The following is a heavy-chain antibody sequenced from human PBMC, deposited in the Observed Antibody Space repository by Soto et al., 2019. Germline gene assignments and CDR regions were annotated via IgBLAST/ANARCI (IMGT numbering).Heavy chain of an antibody. V-gene: IGHV3-15*07. CDR3: TAVYCRVVDCYTSQY. J-gene: IGHJ4*02. D-gene: IGHD2-15*01. Sequence: EVHLVESGGGLVKPGESLRLSCAASGFTFNNAWLNWVRQAPGKGLEWVGRIKAIRDGGTTDYAAPLTGRFTISRDHSKGPLYLQVNSLRTEDAAVYYCTAVYCRVVDCYTSQYWGQGTLVTVSP. CDR1: GFTFNNAW. CDR2: IKAIRDGGTT.